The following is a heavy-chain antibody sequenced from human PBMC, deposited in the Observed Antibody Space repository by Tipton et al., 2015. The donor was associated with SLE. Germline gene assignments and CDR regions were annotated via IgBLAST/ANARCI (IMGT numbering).Heavy chain of an antibody. Sequence: TLSLTCTVSGGSISSHYWTWIRQPAGKGLEWIGHIYTSGSTNYNPSLKSRVTISIDTSKNQFSLKLSSVTAADTAVYYCARGVVQGVPFDYWGQGTLVTVSS. CDR2: IYTSGST. D-gene: IGHD3-10*01. CDR1: GGSISSHY. CDR3: ARGVVQGVPFDY. V-gene: IGHV4-4*07. J-gene: IGHJ4*02.